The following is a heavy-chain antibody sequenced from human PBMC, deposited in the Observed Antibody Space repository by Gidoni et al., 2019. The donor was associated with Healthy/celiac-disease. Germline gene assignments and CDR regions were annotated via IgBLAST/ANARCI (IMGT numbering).Heavy chain of an antibody. D-gene: IGHD5-18*01. CDR3: TRGIQLWFSDYYYGMDV. CDR2: IRSKAYGGTT. V-gene: IGHV3-49*03. CDR1: GFTFGDYA. J-gene: IGHJ6*02. Sequence: EVQLVESGGGLVQPGRSLRLSCTASGFTFGDYAMSWFRQAPGKGLEWVGFIRSKAYGGTTEYAASVKGRFTISRDDSKSIAYLQMNSLKTEDTAVYYCTRGIQLWFSDYYYGMDVWGQGTTVTVSS.